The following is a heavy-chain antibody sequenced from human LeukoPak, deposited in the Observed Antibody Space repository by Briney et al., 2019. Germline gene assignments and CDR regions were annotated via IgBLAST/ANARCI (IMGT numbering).Heavy chain of an antibody. CDR3: AITDSGSYYLNY. CDR2: MYYSGST. D-gene: IGHD1-26*01. J-gene: IGHJ4*02. CDR1: GGSVSSGSYC. Sequence: SETLSLTCTVSGGSVSSGSYCWSWIRQPPGKGLEWIGYMYYSGSTNYNPSLKSRVTISVETSKNQFSLKLSSVTAADTAVYYCAITDSGSYYLNYWGQGTLVTVS. V-gene: IGHV4-61*01.